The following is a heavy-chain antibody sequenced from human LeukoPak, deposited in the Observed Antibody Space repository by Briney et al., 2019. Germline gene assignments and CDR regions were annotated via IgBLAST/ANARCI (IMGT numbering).Heavy chain of an antibody. Sequence: GGSLRLSCAASGFSFTSYNFHWVRQAPGKGLQWLGFISYDGNIKYEDSVKGRFIISRDNSKNTLYLQMNSLRVEDTAVYYCAKDHYYGSGSYYNDNYMDVWGKGTTVTISS. CDR1: GFSFTSYN. CDR3: AKDHYYGSGSYYNDNYMDV. CDR2: ISYDGNIK. J-gene: IGHJ6*03. D-gene: IGHD3-10*01. V-gene: IGHV3-30*18.